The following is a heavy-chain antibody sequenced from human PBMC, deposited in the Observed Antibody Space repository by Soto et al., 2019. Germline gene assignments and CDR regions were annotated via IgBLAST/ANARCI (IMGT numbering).Heavy chain of an antibody. D-gene: IGHD3-22*01. CDR2: ISFDGSNQ. V-gene: IGHV3-30-3*01. CDR1: GFIFTSYA. Sequence: GSLRLSCAASGFIFTSYAMHWVRQAPGKGLEWVAVISFDGSNQYYADSVKGRFTISRDNSKNTPYLQMNSLRAEDTAVYYCARSPPYDSSGYYYFRFDYWGQGTLVTVSS. J-gene: IGHJ4*02. CDR3: ARSPPYDSSGYYYFRFDY.